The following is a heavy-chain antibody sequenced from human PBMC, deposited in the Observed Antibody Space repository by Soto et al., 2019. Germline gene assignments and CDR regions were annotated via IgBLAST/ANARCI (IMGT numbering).Heavy chain of an antibody. CDR2: IDPSDSYT. CDR1: GYSFTSYW. J-gene: IGHJ6*02. V-gene: IGHV5-10-1*01. CDR3: ARGSAIYYYYGMDV. D-gene: IGHD3-3*01. Sequence: GESLKISFKGSGYSFTSYWISWVRQMPGKGLEWMGRIDPSDSYTNYSPSFQGHVTISADKSISTAYLQRSSLKASDTAMYYCARGSAIYYYYGMDVWGQGTTVTVSS.